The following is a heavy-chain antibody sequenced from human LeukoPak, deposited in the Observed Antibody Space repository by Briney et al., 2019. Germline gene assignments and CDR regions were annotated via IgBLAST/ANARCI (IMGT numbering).Heavy chain of an antibody. Sequence: GGSLRLSCAASGFTFSSYSMNWVRQAPGKGLEWVSSISSSSTYIYYADSLKGRFTISRDNAKNSLYLQMNSLRAEDTAVYYCASPGDDSYGHIDYWGRGTLVTVSS. CDR2: ISSSSTYI. D-gene: IGHD5-18*01. J-gene: IGHJ4*02. CDR1: GFTFSSYS. CDR3: ASPGDDSYGHIDY. V-gene: IGHV3-21*01.